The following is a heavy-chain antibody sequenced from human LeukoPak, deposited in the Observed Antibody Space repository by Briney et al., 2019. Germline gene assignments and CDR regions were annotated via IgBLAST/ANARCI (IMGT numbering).Heavy chain of an antibody. CDR3: ARVSVAGYLFFEN. CDR1: GFTVSSNY. Sequence: PGGSLRLSCVASGFTVSSNYVSWVRQAPGKGLEWLSVMYSSGTTNYADSVEGRFTISRDNSKNIFFLQMNNLRAEDTAVYYCARVSVAGYLFFENWGQGTLVTVSS. V-gene: IGHV3-53*01. D-gene: IGHD6-19*01. CDR2: MYSSGTT. J-gene: IGHJ4*02.